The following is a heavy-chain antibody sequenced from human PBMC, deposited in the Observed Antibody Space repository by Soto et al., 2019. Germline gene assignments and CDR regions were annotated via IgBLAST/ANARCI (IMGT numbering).Heavy chain of an antibody. V-gene: IGHV3-30-3*01. CDR2: ISYDGSNK. CDR3: EREPEPVVVLVYLHY. J-gene: IGHJ4*02. CDR1: GFTFSSYA. D-gene: IGHD2-15*01. Sequence: QVQLVESGGGVVQPGRSLRLSCAASGFTFSSYAMHWVRQAPGKGLEWVAVISYDGSNKYYADSVKGRFTISRDNSKNTLYLQMNSLRAEDTAVYYCEREPEPVVVLVYLHYWGQGTLVTVSS.